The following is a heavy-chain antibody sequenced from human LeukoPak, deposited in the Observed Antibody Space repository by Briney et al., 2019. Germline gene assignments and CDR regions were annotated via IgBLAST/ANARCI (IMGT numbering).Heavy chain of an antibody. CDR3: ARGGTTFEH. J-gene: IGHJ4*02. CDR1: GFTFSSYA. D-gene: IGHD1-1*01. Sequence: GWSLRLSCAASGFTFSSYAMSWVRQAPGKGLEWVSAISGSGGSTYYADSVKGRFTISRDNAKNSLYLQMNSLRAEDTAVYYCARGGTTFEHWGQGTLVTVSS. V-gene: IGHV3-23*01. CDR2: ISGSGGST.